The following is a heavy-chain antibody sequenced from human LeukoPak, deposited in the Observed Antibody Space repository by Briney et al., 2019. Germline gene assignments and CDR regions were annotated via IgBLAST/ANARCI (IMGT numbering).Heavy chain of an antibody. CDR1: GFTFSSYG. D-gene: IGHD2-21*02. V-gene: IGHV3-23*01. CDR2: ISGRDSNT. CDR3: AKEPVYCGGICYFLLDY. Sequence: PGGSLRLSCAASGFTFSSYGMSWVRQAPGKGLEWVSAISGRDSNTYYADSVEGRFTISRDNSKNTLYLHLNSLRAEDTAVYYCAKEPVYCGGICYFLLDYWGQGTLVTVSS. J-gene: IGHJ4*02.